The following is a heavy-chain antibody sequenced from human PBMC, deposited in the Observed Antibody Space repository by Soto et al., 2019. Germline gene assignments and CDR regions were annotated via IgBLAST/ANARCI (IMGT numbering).Heavy chain of an antibody. CDR2: SSSSSSTI. V-gene: IGHV3-48*01. J-gene: IGHJ4*02. CDR1: GFTFSSYS. D-gene: IGHD1-1*01. CDR3: TREKSGTTDY. Sequence: EVQLVESGGGLVQPGGSLRLSCAVSGFTFSSYSMNWVRQAPGKGLEWVSYSSSSSSTIYYADSVKGRFTISRDNAKNSLYLQMNSLRAEDTAVYYCTREKSGTTDYWGQGTLVTVSS.